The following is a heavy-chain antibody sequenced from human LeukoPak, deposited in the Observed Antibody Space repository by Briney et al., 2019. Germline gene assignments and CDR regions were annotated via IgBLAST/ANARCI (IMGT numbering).Heavy chain of an antibody. CDR2: ISWNSGSI. V-gene: IGHV3-9*01. J-gene: IGHJ4*02. Sequence: GGSLRLSCAASGFTFDDYAMHWVRQVPGKGLEWVSGISWNSGSIDYADSVKGRFTISRDNAKNSLFLQMNSLRAEDTALYYCAKDDGATYSYFDYWGQGTLVTVSS. CDR3: AKDDGATYSYFDY. CDR1: GFTFDDYA. D-gene: IGHD1-26*01.